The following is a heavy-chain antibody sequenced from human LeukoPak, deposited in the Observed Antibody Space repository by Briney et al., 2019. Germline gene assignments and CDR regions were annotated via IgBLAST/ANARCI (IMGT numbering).Heavy chain of an antibody. D-gene: IGHD4-23*01. CDR3: ARDLGLYDYGGNIDY. CDR1: GFTFSSYS. Sequence: PGGSLRLSCAASGFTFSSYSMHWIRQAPGKGLERVSYISGSSRTMYYAYSVKGRFTISRDNAKNSLYLQMNSLRAEDTAVYYCARDLGLYDYGGNIDYWGQGTLVTVSS. V-gene: IGHV3-48*04. J-gene: IGHJ4*02. CDR2: ISGSSRTM.